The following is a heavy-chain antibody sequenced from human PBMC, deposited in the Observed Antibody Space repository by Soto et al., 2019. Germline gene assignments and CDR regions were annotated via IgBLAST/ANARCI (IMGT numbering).Heavy chain of an antibody. V-gene: IGHV1-58*01. D-gene: IGHD2-2*01. CDR1: GFTFTSSA. CDR2: IVVGSGNT. Sequence: SVKVSCKASGFTFTSSAVQWVRQARGQRLEWIGWIVVGSGNTNYAQKFQERVTITRDMSTSTAYMELSSLRSEDTAVYYCARLYCISTSCYLGMDVWGQGTTVTVSS. CDR3: ARLYCISTSCYLGMDV. J-gene: IGHJ6*02.